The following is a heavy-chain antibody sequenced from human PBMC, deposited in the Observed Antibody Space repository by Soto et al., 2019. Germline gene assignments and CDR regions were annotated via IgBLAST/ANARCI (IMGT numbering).Heavy chain of an antibody. CDR2: IIPIFGTA. CDR3: ARGDYGDYDGSYYHFDY. V-gene: IGHV1-69*01. D-gene: IGHD4-17*01. J-gene: IGHJ4*02. Sequence: QVQLVQSGAEVKKPGSSVKVSCKASGGTFSSYAISWVRQAPGQGLEWMGGIIPIFGTANYAQKFQGRVTITADESTSTAYMELSSLRSEDTAVYYCARGDYGDYDGSYYHFDYWGQGTLVTVSS. CDR1: GGTFSSYA.